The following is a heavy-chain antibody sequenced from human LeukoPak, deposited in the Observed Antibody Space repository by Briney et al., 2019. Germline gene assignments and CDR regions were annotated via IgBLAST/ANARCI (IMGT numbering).Heavy chain of an antibody. CDR1: GYTFTSYG. V-gene: IGHV1-18*01. CDR2: ISAYNGNT. D-gene: IGHD3-22*01. J-gene: IGHJ4*02. CDR3: ARDYDSSGYYYGGDY. Sequence: ASVKVSCKASGYTFTSYGISWVRQAPGQGLEWMGWISAYNGNTNYAQKLQGRVTMTTDTSTSTACMELRSLRSDDTAVYYCARDYDSSGYYYGGDYWGQGTLVTVSS.